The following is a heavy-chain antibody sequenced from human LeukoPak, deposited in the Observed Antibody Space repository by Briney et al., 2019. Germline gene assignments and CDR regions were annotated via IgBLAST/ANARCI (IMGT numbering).Heavy chain of an antibody. Sequence: PSETLSLTCTVSGGSISSYYWSWIRQPPGKGLEWIGYIYYSGSTNYNPSLKSRVTISVDTSKNQFSLKLSSVTVADTAVYYCATSGYSYGSYYYYYMDVWGKGTTVTVSS. CDR1: GGSISSYY. CDR2: IYYSGST. J-gene: IGHJ6*03. D-gene: IGHD5-18*01. V-gene: IGHV4-59*01. CDR3: ATSGYSYGSYYYYYMDV.